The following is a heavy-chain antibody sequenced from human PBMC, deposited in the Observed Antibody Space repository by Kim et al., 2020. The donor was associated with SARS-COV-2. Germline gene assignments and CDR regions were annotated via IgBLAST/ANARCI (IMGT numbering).Heavy chain of an antibody. Sequence: GGSLRLSCAASGFTFSDYWMSWVRQVPGKGLEWVANIKPDGSEKNYVDSVKGRFTISRDNAKTSLFLQMDSLRAEDTALYYCVRGGWIGDDWGQGTLVT. CDR3: VRGGWIGDD. J-gene: IGHJ4*02. CDR2: IKPDGSEK. V-gene: IGHV3-7*04. CDR1: GFTFSDYW. D-gene: IGHD6-19*01.